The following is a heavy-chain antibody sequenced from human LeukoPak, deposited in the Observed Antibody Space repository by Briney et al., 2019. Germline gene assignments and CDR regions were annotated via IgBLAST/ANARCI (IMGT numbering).Heavy chain of an antibody. V-gene: IGHV3-23*01. CDR3: AKATKNWGSGNYFDY. Sequence: PGGSLRLSCAASGLTFSSYAMSWVRQAPGKRLEWVSAISGSGGSTTYADSVKGRFTISRDNSKNTLYLQMKSLRAEDTAVYYCAKATKNWGSGNYFDYWGLGTLVIVSS. D-gene: IGHD3-16*01. CDR2: ISGSGGST. CDR1: GLTFSSYA. J-gene: IGHJ4*02.